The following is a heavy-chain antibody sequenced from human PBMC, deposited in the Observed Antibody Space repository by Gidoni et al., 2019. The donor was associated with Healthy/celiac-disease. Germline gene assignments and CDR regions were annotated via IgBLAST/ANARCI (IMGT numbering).Heavy chain of an antibody. CDR3: ARDRGYSYGCGYFDY. Sequence: QVQLVESGGGVVQPGRSLRLSWAASGVTFSSYAMHWVRQAPGKGLDWVAVISYDGSNQYYADSVKGRFTISRDNSQNTLFLQMHSLRSEDTAVYYCARDRGYSYGCGYFDYWGQGTLVTVSS. CDR2: ISYDGSNQ. CDR1: GVTFSSYA. V-gene: IGHV3-30*01. D-gene: IGHD5-18*01. J-gene: IGHJ4*02.